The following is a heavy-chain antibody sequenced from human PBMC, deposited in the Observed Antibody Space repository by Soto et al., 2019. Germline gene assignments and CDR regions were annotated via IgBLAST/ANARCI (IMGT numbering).Heavy chain of an antibody. CDR3: ARGYVDIVTSIPAASRTWSAP. J-gene: IGHJ5*02. CDR2: ISSSSSYI. D-gene: IGHD5-12*01. Sequence: GWSLRLSCAASGFTFSSYSMNWVRQAPGKGLEWVSSISSSSSYIYYADSVKGRFTISRDNAKNSLYLQMNSLRAEDTAVYYCARGYVDIVTSIPAASRTWSAPWAREPWSPSPQ. V-gene: IGHV3-21*01. CDR1: GFTFSSYS.